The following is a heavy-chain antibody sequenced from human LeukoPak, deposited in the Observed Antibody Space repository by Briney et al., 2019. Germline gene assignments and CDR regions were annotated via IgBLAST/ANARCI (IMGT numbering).Heavy chain of an antibody. J-gene: IGHJ4*02. CDR2: INSDGSST. D-gene: IGHD4-17*01. Sequence: LSLTCTVSGGSISSGGYYWMHWVRQAPGKGLVWVSHINSDGSSTSYADSVKGRFTISRDNAKNTLYLQMNSLRAEDTAVYYCAREGDGDDVDFDYWGQGTLVTVSS. CDR3: AREGDGDDVDFDY. V-gene: IGHV3-74*01. CDR1: GGSISSGGYYW.